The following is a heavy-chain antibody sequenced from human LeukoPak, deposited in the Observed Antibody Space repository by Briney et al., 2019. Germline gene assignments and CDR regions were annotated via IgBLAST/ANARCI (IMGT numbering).Heavy chain of an antibody. Sequence: PGGSLRLSCAPSGFSFSAFEMNWVRQAPGKGLEWISHISTGGRTIYYADSVKGRFTISRDNAKNSLYLQMNSLRGEDTGVYYCARGSGYVLDYWTQGTLVTVSS. J-gene: IGHJ4*02. CDR2: ISTGGRTI. V-gene: IGHV3-48*03. CDR1: GFSFSAFE. CDR3: ARGSGYVLDY. D-gene: IGHD2-15*01.